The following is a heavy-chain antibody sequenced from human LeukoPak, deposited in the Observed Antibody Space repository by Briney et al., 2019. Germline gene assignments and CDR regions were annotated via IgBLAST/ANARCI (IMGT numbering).Heavy chain of an antibody. Sequence: GGSLRLSCAASGFTFNNHWMHWVRQAAGKGPVWISRINTDGRTTDYADSVKGRLTISRDNAKNTLYLQMNSLRAEDTAVYYCGRDVNWNQIDYWGQGSLVTVSS. V-gene: IGHV3-74*01. J-gene: IGHJ4*02. CDR1: GFTFNNHW. CDR3: GRDVNWNQIDY. D-gene: IGHD1-20*01. CDR2: INTDGRTT.